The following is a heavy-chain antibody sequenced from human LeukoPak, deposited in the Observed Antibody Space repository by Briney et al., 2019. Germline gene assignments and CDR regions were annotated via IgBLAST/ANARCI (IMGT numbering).Heavy chain of an antibody. J-gene: IGHJ4*02. Sequence: GGSLRLSCAASGFTFSSYAMHWVRQAPGKGLEWVAVISYDGSNNYYADSVKGRFTISRDNSKNTLYLQMNSLRAEDTAVYYCAREEPSGSYSPFDYWGQGTLVTVSS. D-gene: IGHD1-26*01. V-gene: IGHV3-30-3*01. CDR2: ISYDGSNN. CDR1: GFTFSSYA. CDR3: AREEPSGSYSPFDY.